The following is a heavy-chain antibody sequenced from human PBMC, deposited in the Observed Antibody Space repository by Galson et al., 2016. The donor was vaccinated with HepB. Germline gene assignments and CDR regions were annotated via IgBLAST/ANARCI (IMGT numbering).Heavy chain of an antibody. CDR1: GASISSSAYY. Sequence: ETLSLTCTVSGASISSSAYYWGWIRQPPGRGLEWIGSIYYSVNTQYNPSLKSRVTMSVDTSKNQFSLELSSVTAADTAIYYCARHPVDYWGQGTLGTVPS. CDR2: IYYSVNT. CDR3: ARHPVDY. J-gene: IGHJ4*02. V-gene: IGHV4-39*01.